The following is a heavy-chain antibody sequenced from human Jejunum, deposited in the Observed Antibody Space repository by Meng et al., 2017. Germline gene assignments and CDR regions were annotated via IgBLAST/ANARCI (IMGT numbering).Heavy chain of an antibody. Sequence: QVLLQGSGPGLVKPSQTLSLTCTVSGGSISSVDYYWSWSRQHPGKGLEWIGSIHYTGNAYQNPSLKSRLTMSIDTSENQFSLKLSSVTAADTAVYYCARGVVAGAPYPGHWFDPWGQGTLVTVSS. D-gene: IGHD2-15*01. V-gene: IGHV4-31*03. CDR3: ARGVVAGAPYPGHWFDP. J-gene: IGHJ5*02. CDR1: GGSISSVDYY. CDR2: IHYTGNA.